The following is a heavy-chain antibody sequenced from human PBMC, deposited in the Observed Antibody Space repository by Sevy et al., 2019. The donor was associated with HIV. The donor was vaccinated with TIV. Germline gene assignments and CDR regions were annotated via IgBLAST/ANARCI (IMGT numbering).Heavy chain of an antibody. J-gene: IGHJ6*02. Sequence: QLGGPLRLSCAASGFTFSAYAMHWVRQAPGKGLEWVAVISYDGNNKYYADSLKGRFTISRDNSKNTLYLQMSSLRAEDTAVYYCARGGAYYGSNYYYAMDVWGQGTTVTVSS. CDR3: ARGGAYYGSNYYYAMDV. D-gene: IGHD3-10*01. V-gene: IGHV3-30-3*01. CDR1: GFTFSAYA. CDR2: ISYDGNNK.